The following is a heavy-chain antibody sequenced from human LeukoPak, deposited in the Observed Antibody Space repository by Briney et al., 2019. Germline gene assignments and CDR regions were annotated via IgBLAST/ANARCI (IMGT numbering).Heavy chain of an antibody. J-gene: IGHJ4*02. V-gene: IGHV4-39*01. CDR3: VSSSWAFDY. Sequence: SETLSLTCIVSGGSISRSSYYWGWVRQPPGKGLEWIGSTYHSGRTYSNPSLKSRATISVDTSKNQFSLKVSSVTAADTAVYYCVSSSWAFDYWGQGTLVTVSS. CDR1: GGSISRSSYY. D-gene: IGHD6-13*01. CDR2: TYHSGRT.